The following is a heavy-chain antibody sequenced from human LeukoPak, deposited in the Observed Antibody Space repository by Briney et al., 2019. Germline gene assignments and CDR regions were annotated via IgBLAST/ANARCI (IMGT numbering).Heavy chain of an antibody. CDR1: GFTFSSYA. D-gene: IGHD3-22*01. CDR3: VKATGKVVLRYYFDY. J-gene: IGHJ4*02. V-gene: IGHV3-64D*06. Sequence: GRSLRLSCSASGFTFSSYAMHWVRQAPGKGLEYVSAISSSGGSTFYADYVKGRFTISRDNSKNTMYLEMSRLRAEDTAVYYCVKATGKVVLRYYFDYWGQGTLVTVSS. CDR2: ISSSGGST.